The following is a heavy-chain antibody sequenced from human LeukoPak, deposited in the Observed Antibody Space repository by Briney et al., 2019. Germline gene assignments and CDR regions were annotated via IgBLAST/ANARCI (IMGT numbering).Heavy chain of an antibody. J-gene: IGHJ4*02. V-gene: IGHV1-8*01. CDR1: GYTFTSYD. Sequence: VSVKVSCKASGYTFTSYDINWVRQATGQGLEWMGWMNPTSGHTGYAQNFQGRVTMTRDTSISTAYMELNSLTSEDTAVYYCARSPVGVRKKHDFWGQGTLVIVSS. D-gene: IGHD3-10*01. CDR2: MNPTSGHT. CDR3: ARSPVGVRKKHDF.